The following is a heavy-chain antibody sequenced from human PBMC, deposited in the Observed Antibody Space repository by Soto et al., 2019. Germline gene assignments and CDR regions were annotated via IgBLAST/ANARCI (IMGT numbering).Heavy chain of an antibody. V-gene: IGHV3-48*02. CDR1: GFTISECS. CDR2: ITIRTGNV. CDR3: VRDRDLYRDMFHADL. D-gene: IGHD3-10*02. J-gene: IGHJ4*01. Sequence: GGSLTLSCEASGFTISECSMNWVLQAPGKGLEWLAYITIRTGNVLYADSVRGRFTISADNAENSVILQMNSLRDEDSAVYFCVRDRDLYRDMFHADLWGQGTLVTVSS.